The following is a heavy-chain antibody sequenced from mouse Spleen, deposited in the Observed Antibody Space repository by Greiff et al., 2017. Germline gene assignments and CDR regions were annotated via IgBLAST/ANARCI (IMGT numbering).Heavy chain of an antibody. J-gene: IGHJ3*01. V-gene: IGHV1-5*01. CDR1: GYTFTSYW. D-gene: IGHD1-1*01. CDR3: TRGGGSSLAWFAY. Sequence: VQLQQSGTVLARPGASVKMSCKTSGYTFTSYWMHWVKQRPGQGLEWIGAIYPGNSDTSYNQKFKGKAKLTAVTSASTAYMELSSLTNEDSAVYYCTRGGGSSLAWFAYWGQGTLVTVSA. CDR2: IYPGNSDT.